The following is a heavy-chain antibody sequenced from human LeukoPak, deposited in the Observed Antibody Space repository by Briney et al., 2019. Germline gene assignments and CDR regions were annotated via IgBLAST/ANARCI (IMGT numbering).Heavy chain of an antibody. Sequence: GGSLRLSCAASGFTFSDYWMSWVRQAPGKGLEWVANIKQDGSEKYYVDSVKGRFTISRDNAKSSLYLQMNSLRAEDTAVYYCAKPQTGDDYWGQGTRVTVSS. J-gene: IGHJ4*02. D-gene: IGHD7-27*01. CDR1: GFTFSDYW. CDR2: IKQDGSEK. V-gene: IGHV3-7*03. CDR3: AKPQTGDDY.